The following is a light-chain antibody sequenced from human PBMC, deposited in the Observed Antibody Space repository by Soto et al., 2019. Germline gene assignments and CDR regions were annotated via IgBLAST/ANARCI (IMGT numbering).Light chain of an antibody. CDR3: QQYNSYPWT. CDR2: DVS. Sequence: GDIVTITCRASQSISSWLAWYQQKPGKAPKLLIYDVSSLESGVPSRFSGSGSGTEFTLTISSLQPDDFATYYCQQYNSYPWTFGQGTKVDIK. J-gene: IGKJ1*01. CDR1: QSISSW. V-gene: IGKV1-5*01.